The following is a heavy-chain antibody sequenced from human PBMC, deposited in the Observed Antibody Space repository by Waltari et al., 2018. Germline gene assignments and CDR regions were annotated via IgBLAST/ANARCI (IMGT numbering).Heavy chain of an antibody. CDR1: GFIFNNYA. Sequence: EVQLLESGGGLVQPGGSLRLSCAASGFIFNNYAMTWVRQAPGKGLEWVSGISGSGGGGNTYYADSVKGRFTISRDNSKNTVYLQMNSLRAEDTAVYFCAKDRAGGDWGQGTLVTVSS. CDR2: ISGSGGGGNT. J-gene: IGHJ4*02. V-gene: IGHV3-23*01. CDR3: AKDRAGGD. D-gene: IGHD3-16*01.